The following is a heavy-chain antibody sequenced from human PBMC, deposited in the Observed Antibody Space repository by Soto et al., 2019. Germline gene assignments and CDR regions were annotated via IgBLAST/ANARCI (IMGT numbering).Heavy chain of an antibody. V-gene: IGHV5-51*01. CDR2: IYPDDSDT. D-gene: IGHD1-1*01. J-gene: IGHJ5*02. Sequence: GESLKISCKGSGYSFTSYWIGWVRQMPGKGPEWMGIIYPDDSDTTYSPSFRGQVTISADKSINTAYLQWSSLKASDTAIYYCARQLDNTGWAWGQGTLVTVSS. CDR3: ARQLDNTGWA. CDR1: GYSFTSYW.